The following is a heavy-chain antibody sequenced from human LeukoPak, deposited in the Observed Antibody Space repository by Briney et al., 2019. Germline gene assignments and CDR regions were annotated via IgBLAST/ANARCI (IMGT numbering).Heavy chain of an antibody. V-gene: IGHV3-21*01. J-gene: IGHJ4*02. CDR2: ISSSSSYI. CDR1: GFTFSSYS. D-gene: IGHD1-14*01. CDR3: ARDRDLTGAIVIY. Sequence: GGSLRLSCAASGFTFSSYSMNWVRQAPGKGLEWVSSISSSSSYIYYADSVKGRFTISRDNAKNSLYLQMNSLRAEDTAVYYCARDRDLTGAIVIYWGQGTLVTVSS.